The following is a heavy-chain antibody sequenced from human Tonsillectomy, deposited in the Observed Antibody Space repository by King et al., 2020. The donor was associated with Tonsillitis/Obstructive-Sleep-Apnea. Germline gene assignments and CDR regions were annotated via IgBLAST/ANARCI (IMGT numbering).Heavy chain of an antibody. CDR2: ISSGGSTI. CDR3: ASRGAFDS. D-gene: IGHD3-10*01. CDR1: GFTFSSYE. V-gene: IGHV3-48*03. J-gene: IGHJ3*02. Sequence: VQLVESGGGLVQPGGSLRLSCAASGFTFSSYEMNWVRQAPGKGLEWVSYISSGGSTIYYADSVKGRFTISRDNAKNSLYLQMNSLRAEDTAIYYCASRGAFDSWGQGTMVTVSS.